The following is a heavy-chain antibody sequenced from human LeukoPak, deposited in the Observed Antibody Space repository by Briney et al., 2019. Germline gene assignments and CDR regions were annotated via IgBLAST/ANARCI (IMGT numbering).Heavy chain of an antibody. CDR3: ARDWAYSGSSGFDY. J-gene: IGHJ4*02. D-gene: IGHD1-26*01. CDR1: GFNFRAYW. CDR2: IHQHGSKE. V-gene: IGHV3-7*01. Sequence: GGSLRLSCTTSGFNFRAYWMGWVRQAPGKGLEWVANIHQHGSKENYVDSVKGRFTISRDNAKNSIYLQMNSLRAEDTAVYYCARDWAYSGSSGFDYWGQGTLVTVSS.